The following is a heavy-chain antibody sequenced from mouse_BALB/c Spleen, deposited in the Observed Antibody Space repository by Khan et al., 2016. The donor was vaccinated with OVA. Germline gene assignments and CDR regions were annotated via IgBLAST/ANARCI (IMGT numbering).Heavy chain of an antibody. V-gene: IGHV1-77*01. J-gene: IGHJ3*01. CDR2: IFPGSDTP. Sequence: QVQLKQSGPELVKPGASLKVSCKASGYTFTDYIIGWVRQSTRQGLEWIGDIFPGSDTPYYNEKFKDKATLTADKYSNTAYMQLSILTSEDSAVYFCARGGYSVFAYGGQGTLVTVSA. CDR3: ARGGYSVFAY. D-gene: IGHD2-14*01. CDR1: GYTFTDYI.